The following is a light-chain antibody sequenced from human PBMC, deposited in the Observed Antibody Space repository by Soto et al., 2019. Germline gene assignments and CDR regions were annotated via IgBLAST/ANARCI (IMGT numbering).Light chain of an antibody. Sequence: DIQMTQSPSSLSASVGDRVTITCRASQSISSYLNWYQQKPGKAPKLLVYAASSLQSGVPSRFSGSGSGTDFTLTISSLQPEDFATYYCQRSYRTLGLTFGGGTKVEIK. CDR3: QRSYRTLGLT. CDR1: QSISSY. V-gene: IGKV1-39*01. CDR2: AAS. J-gene: IGKJ4*01.